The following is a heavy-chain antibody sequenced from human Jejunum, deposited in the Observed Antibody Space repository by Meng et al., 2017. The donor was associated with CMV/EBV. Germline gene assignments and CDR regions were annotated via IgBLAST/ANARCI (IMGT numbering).Heavy chain of an antibody. D-gene: IGHD3-3*01. CDR1: TFSNDE. J-gene: IGHJ4*02. CDR2: IMPFFGTV. V-gene: IGHV1-69*05. Sequence: TFSNDEFSWVRQAPGQGLEWMGGIMPFFGTVNYARKFQGRVTITTEESTSTVYMELSSLRSEDTAVYYCARGGDGVQHFLEWLLFDYWGQGTLVTVSS. CDR3: ARGGDGVQHFLEWLLFDY.